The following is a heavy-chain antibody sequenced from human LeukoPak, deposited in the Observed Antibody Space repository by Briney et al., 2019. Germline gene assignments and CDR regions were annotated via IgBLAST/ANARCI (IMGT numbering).Heavy chain of an antibody. V-gene: IGHV1-69*04. CDR3: ARDVPPDIVLMVLPYCYYGMDV. D-gene: IGHD2-8*01. CDR1: GGTFSSYA. CDR2: IIPILGIA. J-gene: IGHJ6*02. Sequence: ASVKVSCKASGGTFSSYAISWVRQAPGQGLEWMGRIIPILGIANYAQKFQGRVTITADKSTSTAYMELSSLRSEDTAVYYCARDVPPDIVLMVLPYCYYGMDVWGQGTTVTVSS.